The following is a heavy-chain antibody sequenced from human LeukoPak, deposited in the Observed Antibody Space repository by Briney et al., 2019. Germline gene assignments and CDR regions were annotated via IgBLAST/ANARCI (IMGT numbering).Heavy chain of an antibody. V-gene: IGHV1-46*01. CDR3: VREEEGGTFDY. CDR1: GYIFTSYY. D-gene: IGHD3-16*01. CDR2: IYPSAGYA. J-gene: IGHJ4*02. Sequence: ASVKVSCKASGYIFTSYYIHWVRQAPEQGLEWMGIIYPSAGYANYAQTFQGRVTMAMDTSTSTVDMELSSLRSEDTAVYYCVREEEGGTFDYWGQGTLVTVSS.